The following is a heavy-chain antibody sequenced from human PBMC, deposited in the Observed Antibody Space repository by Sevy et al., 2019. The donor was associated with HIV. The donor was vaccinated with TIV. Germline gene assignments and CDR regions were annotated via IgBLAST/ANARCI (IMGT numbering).Heavy chain of an antibody. CDR2: INPNSGGT. D-gene: IGHD3-22*01. Sequence: ASVKVSCKASGYTFTDYFMHWVRQAPGQGLEWMGWINPNSGGTNYAQRFRDRVTMTRDTSISTAYMELSRLRSDDTAVYYCASLSGYYYDSSRYYNTDAFDIWGQGTMVTVSS. J-gene: IGHJ3*02. CDR1: GYTFTDYF. V-gene: IGHV1-2*02. CDR3: ASLSGYYYDSSRYYNTDAFDI.